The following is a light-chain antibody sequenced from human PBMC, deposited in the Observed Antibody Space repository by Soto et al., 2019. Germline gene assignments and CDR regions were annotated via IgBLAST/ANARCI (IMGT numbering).Light chain of an antibody. CDR1: SSNIGNHY. Sequence: QSVLTQPPSASGTPGQRVTISCSGSSSNIGNHYVSWYQQLPGTAPKLLIYNNDQRPSGVPDRFSGSKSGTSASLAISGLRFEDEADYYCAAWDDSLSGRVFGTGTKVTV. V-gene: IGLV1-47*01. CDR3: AAWDDSLSGRV. CDR2: NND. J-gene: IGLJ1*01.